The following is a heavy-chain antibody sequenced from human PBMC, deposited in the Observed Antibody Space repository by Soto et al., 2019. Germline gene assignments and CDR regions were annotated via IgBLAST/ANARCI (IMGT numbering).Heavy chain of an antibody. V-gene: IGHV1-3*04. CDR3: ARAISGYVT. CDR1: GITSTTYA. J-gene: IGHJ5*01. CDR2: INTGNGNT. D-gene: IGHD5-12*01. Sequence: GASVKVSCKASGITSTTYAIHWVRQVPGQGLEWMGWINTGNGNTRYSQRFLGRVSLTTDTSASTVSMDLSSLTSEDTAVYYCARAISGYVTWG.